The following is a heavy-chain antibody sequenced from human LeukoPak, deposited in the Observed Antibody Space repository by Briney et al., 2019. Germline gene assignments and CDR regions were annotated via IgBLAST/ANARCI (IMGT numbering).Heavy chain of an antibody. CDR3: ASESVAAAGTASDY. CDR1: GFTFSSYA. CDR2: ISYDGSNK. V-gene: IGHV3-30-3*01. Sequence: GGSLRLSCAASGFTFSSYAMHWVRQAPGKGLEWVAVISYDGSNKYYADSVKGRFTISRDNFKNTLYLQMNSLRAEDTAVYYCASESVAAAGTASDYWGQGTLVTVSS. D-gene: IGHD6-13*01. J-gene: IGHJ4*02.